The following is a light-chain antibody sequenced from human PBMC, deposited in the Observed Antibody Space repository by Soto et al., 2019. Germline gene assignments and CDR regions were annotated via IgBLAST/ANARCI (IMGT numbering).Light chain of an antibody. V-gene: IGKV3-15*01. Sequence: EILMTQSPATLSVSPGERATLSCRANQNILSNLAWYKQKPGQSPRLLIYGASTRATGVPARFSGSGSGTEFTLTISSLQSEDFEVYYCQQYNNWPITFGQGTRLEIK. CDR2: GAS. CDR3: QQYNNWPIT. J-gene: IGKJ5*01. CDR1: QNILSN.